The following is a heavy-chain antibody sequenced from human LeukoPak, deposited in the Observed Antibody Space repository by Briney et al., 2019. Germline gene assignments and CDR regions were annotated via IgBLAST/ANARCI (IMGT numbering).Heavy chain of an antibody. V-gene: IGHV3-21*01. Sequence: GGSLRLSCAASGFTFSSCGFNWVRQAPGKGLEWVSSICPTGTDRYYADSARGRFTISRDNAKNSMYLQMDSLRDEDTAVYYCATETIGRHYDYWGQGTLLTVSS. CDR2: ICPTGTDR. CDR1: GFTFSSCG. J-gene: IGHJ4*02. D-gene: IGHD1-14*01. CDR3: ATETIGRHYDY.